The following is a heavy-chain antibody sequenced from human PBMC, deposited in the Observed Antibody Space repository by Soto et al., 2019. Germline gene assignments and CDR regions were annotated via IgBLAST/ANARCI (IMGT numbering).Heavy chain of an antibody. CDR1: GFTFSSYG. D-gene: IGHD6-6*01. V-gene: IGHV3-30*18. J-gene: IGHJ4*02. CDR2: ISYDGSNK. Sequence: GGSLRLSCAASGFTFSSYGMHWVRQAPGKGLEWVAVISYDGSNKYYADSVKGRFTISRDNSKNTLYLQMNSLRAEDTAVYYCAKEVYRKLVGYYFDYWGQGTLVTVSS. CDR3: AKEVYRKLVGYYFDY.